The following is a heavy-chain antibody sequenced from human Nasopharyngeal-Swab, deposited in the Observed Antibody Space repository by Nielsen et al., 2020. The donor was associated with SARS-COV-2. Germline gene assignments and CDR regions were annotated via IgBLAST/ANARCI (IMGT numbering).Heavy chain of an antibody. D-gene: IGHD6-13*01. V-gene: IGHV3-20*04. CDR3: ARESSAADY. J-gene: IGHJ1*01. CDR1: GFTFDDYG. Sequence: GGSLRLSCAASGFTFDDYGMSWVRQAPGKGLEWVSGINWNGGSTGYADSVKGRFTISRDNSKNSIYLQMDRLRVEDTAVYYCARESSAADYWGQGTLVTVSS. CDR2: INWNGGST.